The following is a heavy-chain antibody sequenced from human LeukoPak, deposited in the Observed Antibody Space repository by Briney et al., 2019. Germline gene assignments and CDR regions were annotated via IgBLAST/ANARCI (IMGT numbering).Heavy chain of an antibody. J-gene: IGHJ4*02. CDR1: GFTFSSYG. CDR2: ISYDGSNK. V-gene: IGHV3-30*03. Sequence: GGSLRLSCAASGFTFSSYGMHWVRQAPGQGLEWVAVISYDGSNKYYADSVKGRFTISRDNSKNTLYLQMNSLRAEDTAVYYCVFWGELHAYDYWGQGTLVTVSS. CDR3: VFWGELHAYDY. D-gene: IGHD1-26*01.